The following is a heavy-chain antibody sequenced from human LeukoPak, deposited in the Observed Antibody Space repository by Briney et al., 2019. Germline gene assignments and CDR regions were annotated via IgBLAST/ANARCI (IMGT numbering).Heavy chain of an antibody. CDR2: ISAYNGNT. D-gene: IGHD2-2*02. J-gene: IGHJ4*02. CDR1: GYTFTSYY. Sequence: ASVKVSCKASGYTFTSYYMHWVRQAPGQGLEWMGWISAYNGNTNYAQKLQGRVTMTTDTSTSTAYMELRSLRSDDTAVYYCAREGYCSSTSCYRGYFDYWGQGTLVTVSS. V-gene: IGHV1-18*04. CDR3: AREGYCSSTSCYRGYFDY.